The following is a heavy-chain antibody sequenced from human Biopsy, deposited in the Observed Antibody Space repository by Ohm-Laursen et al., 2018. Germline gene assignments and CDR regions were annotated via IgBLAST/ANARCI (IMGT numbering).Heavy chain of an antibody. V-gene: IGHV1-69*06. CDR2: VMPFFGTA. Sequence: SVKVSCKASGGTFSSYIFAWVRQAPGQRPEWMGDVMPFFGTAQYAPKLQGRVSMTADKTTYTAYMELTSLTSEDTAVYFCARHYHDTSGYNWFDPWGQGTLVTVSS. CDR3: ARHYHDTSGYNWFDP. J-gene: IGHJ5*02. CDR1: GGTFSSYI. D-gene: IGHD3-22*01.